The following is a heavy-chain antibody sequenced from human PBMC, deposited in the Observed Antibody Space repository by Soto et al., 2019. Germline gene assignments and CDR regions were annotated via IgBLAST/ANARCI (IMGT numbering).Heavy chain of an antibody. CDR3: ASAAREYYYYGMDV. V-gene: IGHV3-23*01. CDR2: ISGSGGST. CDR1: GFTFSIYA. J-gene: IGHJ6*02. Sequence: GGSLRLSCAASGFTFSIYAMSWFRQAPGKGLEWVSGISGSGGSTYYADSVKGRFTISRDNSKNTLYLQMNSLRAEDTAVYYYASAAREYYYYGMDVWGQGTTVTVSS.